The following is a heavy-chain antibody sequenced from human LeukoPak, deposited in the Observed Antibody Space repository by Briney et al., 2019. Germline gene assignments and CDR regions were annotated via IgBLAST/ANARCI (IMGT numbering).Heavy chain of an antibody. CDR2: ISSSSSYL. Sequence: GGALRVSCVASGFTFSSWSLNWVGQAPGRGLAGVSSISSSSSYLYFVGSVSGGFTISRDNAKHSLYLQMNSQTAEDTAAYYCARYLVAVTGTNAFDIWGQGTMVTVSS. D-gene: IGHD6-19*01. V-gene: IGHV3-21*01. CDR1: GFTFSSWS. J-gene: IGHJ3*02. CDR3: ARYLVAVTGTNAFDI.